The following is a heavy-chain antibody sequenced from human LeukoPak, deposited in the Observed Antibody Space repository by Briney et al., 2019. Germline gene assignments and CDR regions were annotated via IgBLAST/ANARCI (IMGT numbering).Heavy chain of an antibody. CDR3: ARDEYQEYSSLN. J-gene: IGHJ4*02. V-gene: IGHV3-21*01. Sequence: GGSLRLSCAASGFTFSSYSMNWVRQAPGKGLEWVSSISSSGSYIYYADSVKGRFTISRDNAKNSLYLQMNSLRAEDTAVYYCARDEYQEYSSLNWGQGTLVTVSS. CDR1: GFTFSSYS. D-gene: IGHD6-6*01. CDR2: ISSSGSYI.